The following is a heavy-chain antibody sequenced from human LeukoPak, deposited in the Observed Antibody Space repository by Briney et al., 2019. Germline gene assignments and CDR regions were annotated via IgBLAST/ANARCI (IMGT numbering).Heavy chain of an antibody. CDR1: GFTFSNYA. J-gene: IGHJ4*02. Sequence: GGSLRLSCAASGFTFSNYAVNWVRQAPAKGLEWVSAISGSGGSTYYADSVKGRFTISRDNSKNTLYLQMSSLRAEDTAVYYCAKDRGRYYDSSGYYRGYYFDSWGQGILVTVST. CDR3: AKDRGRYYDSSGYYRGYYFDS. D-gene: IGHD3-22*01. V-gene: IGHV3-23*01. CDR2: ISGSGGST.